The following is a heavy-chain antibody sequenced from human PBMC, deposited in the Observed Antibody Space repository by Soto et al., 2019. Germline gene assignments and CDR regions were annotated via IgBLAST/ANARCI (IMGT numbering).Heavy chain of an antibody. D-gene: IGHD3-10*01. V-gene: IGHV4-39*01. J-gene: IGHJ5*02. CDR2: IYYSGST. CDR3: ARQAIRPSTMVRGVIITQTWFDP. CDR1: GCSIRSGTYY. Sequence: SATMSLTCPVSGCSIRSGTYYWAWLRESPGNGLEWILSIYYSGSTYDNPSLKSRVTISVDTSRNQFFLTLTSVTAADTAVYYCARQAIRPSTMVRGVIITQTWFDPWGQGTLVTVSS.